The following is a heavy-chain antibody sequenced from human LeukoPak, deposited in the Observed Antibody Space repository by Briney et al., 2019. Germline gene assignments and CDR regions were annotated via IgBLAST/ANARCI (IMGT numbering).Heavy chain of an antibody. D-gene: IGHD3-10*01. CDR3: ARGSRDSIDY. CDR1: GYTFTVYY. Sequence: SVNVSCKASGYTFTVYYMHWVRHAPGQGLEWMVRIIPILGIANYAQKFQGRVTITADKSTSTAHMELSSLRSEDTAVYYCARGSRDSIDYWGQGTLVTVSS. V-gene: IGHV1-69*02. J-gene: IGHJ4*02. CDR2: IIPILGIA.